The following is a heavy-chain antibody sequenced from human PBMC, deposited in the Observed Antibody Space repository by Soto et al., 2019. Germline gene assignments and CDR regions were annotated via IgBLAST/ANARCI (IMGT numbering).Heavy chain of an antibody. V-gene: IGHV1-18*01. CDR1: GYTFTSYG. CDR2: ISAYNGNT. CDR3: ARELYQLLPANDAFDI. Sequence: ASVKVSCKASGYTFTSYGISWVRQAPGQGLEWMGWISAYNGNTNYAQKLQGRVTMTTDTSTSTAYMELRSLRSDDTAVYYCARELYQLLPANDAFDIWGQGTMVTVSS. D-gene: IGHD2-2*01. J-gene: IGHJ3*02.